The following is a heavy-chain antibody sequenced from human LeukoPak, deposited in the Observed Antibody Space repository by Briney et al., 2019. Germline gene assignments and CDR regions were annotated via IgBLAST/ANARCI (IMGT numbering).Heavy chain of an antibody. CDR1: GFTVSSYA. V-gene: IGHV3-23*01. CDR2: ISGSGGST. CDR3: AKDPYDILTAFDY. J-gene: IGHJ4*02. Sequence: PGGSLRLACAASGFTVSSYAMSWVRQAPGEGLEWVSVISGSGGSTYYADSVKGRFTISRDNSKNTLYLQMNSLRAEDTAVYYCAKDPYDILTAFDYWGQGTLVTVSS. D-gene: IGHD3-9*01.